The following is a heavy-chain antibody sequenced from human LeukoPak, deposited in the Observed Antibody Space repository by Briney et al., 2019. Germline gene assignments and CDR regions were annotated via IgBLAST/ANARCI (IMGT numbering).Heavy chain of an antibody. D-gene: IGHD2-2*01. CDR2: FDPEDGET. Sequence: ASVKVSCKVSGYTLTELSMHWVRQAPGKGLEWMGGFDPEDGETIYAQKFQGRVTMTTDTSTSTAYMELRGLRSDDTAAYYCARGPRGFAFRARYCSSTSCFLDYWGQGTLVTVSS. J-gene: IGHJ4*02. CDR3: ARGPRGFAFRARYCSSTSCFLDY. CDR1: GYTLTELS. V-gene: IGHV1-24*01.